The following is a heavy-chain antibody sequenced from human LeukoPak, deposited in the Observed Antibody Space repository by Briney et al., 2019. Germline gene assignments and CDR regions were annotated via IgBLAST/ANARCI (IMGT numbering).Heavy chain of an antibody. CDR3: ARHDYGDYGAFDY. Sequence: GESLKISCKGSGYSFNYWIGWVRQMPGKGLEWMGIIYPGDSDTRYSPSFQGQVTISADKSISTAYLQRSSLKASDTAMYYCARHDYGDYGAFDYWGQGTLVTVSS. V-gene: IGHV5-51*01. D-gene: IGHD4-17*01. J-gene: IGHJ4*02. CDR2: IYPGDSDT. CDR1: GYSFNYW.